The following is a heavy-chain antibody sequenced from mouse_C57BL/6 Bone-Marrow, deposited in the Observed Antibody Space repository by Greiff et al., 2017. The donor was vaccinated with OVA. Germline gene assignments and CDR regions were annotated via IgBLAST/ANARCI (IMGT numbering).Heavy chain of an antibody. CDR2: IDPSDSYT. J-gene: IGHJ3*01. Sequence: VQLQQPGAELVKPGASVKLSCKASGYTFTGYWMQWVKQRPGQGLEWIGEIDPSDSYTNYNQKFKGKATLTVDTSSSTAYMQLSSLTSEDSAVYYCARKTVAWCAYWGQGTLVTVSA. CDR3: ARKTVAWCAY. V-gene: IGHV1-50*01. CDR1: GYTFTGYW.